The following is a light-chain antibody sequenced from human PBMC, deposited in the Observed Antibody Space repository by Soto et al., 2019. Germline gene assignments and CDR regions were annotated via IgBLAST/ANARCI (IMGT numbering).Light chain of an antibody. Sequence: EIVMTQSPATLSVSPGERATLSGRASQSVSINLAWFQQRPGQAPRLIIHGASTRATGIPDRFSGSGSGTDFTLTISRLEPEDFAVYYCQQYGSSPTFGQGTRLENK. V-gene: IGKV3-20*01. CDR1: QSVSIN. J-gene: IGKJ5*01. CDR2: GAS. CDR3: QQYGSSPT.